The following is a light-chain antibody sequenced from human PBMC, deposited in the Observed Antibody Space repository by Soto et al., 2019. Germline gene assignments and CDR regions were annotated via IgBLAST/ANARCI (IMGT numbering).Light chain of an antibody. CDR3: ATWDDSLNSWV. Sequence: QPVLTQPPSASGTPGQRVIISCSGSTSNIGSRSVNWYQQLPGTAPTLLIYNDHQRPSGVPDRFSASKSGTSASLAISGLQSKDEADYYCATWDDSLNSWVFGGGSKLTVL. V-gene: IGLV1-44*01. CDR1: TSNIGSRS. J-gene: IGLJ3*02. CDR2: NDH.